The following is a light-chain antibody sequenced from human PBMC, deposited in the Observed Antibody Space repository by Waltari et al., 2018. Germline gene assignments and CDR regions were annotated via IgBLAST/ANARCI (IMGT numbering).Light chain of an antibody. J-gene: IGLJ3*02. Sequence: QSALPQPASVSGSPGQSIAISCTGGSTDVGDYNYVSWYQQIPGKAPKVIIYDVTKRPSGVSNRFSGSKSGNSASLSISGLQAEDEAHYYCCSYAGRSTWVFGGGTKVTVL. CDR2: DVT. CDR1: STDVGDYNY. CDR3: CSYAGRSTWV. V-gene: IGLV2-14*03.